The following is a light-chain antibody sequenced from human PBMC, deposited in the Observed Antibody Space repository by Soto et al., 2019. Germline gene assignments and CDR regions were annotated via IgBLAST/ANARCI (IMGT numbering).Light chain of an antibody. CDR2: WAS. CDR3: QQYYSTPFT. J-gene: IGKJ3*01. CDR1: QSVLYSSNNKNY. V-gene: IGKV4-1*01. Sequence: DIVMTQSPDSLAVSLGERATINCKSSQSVLYSSNNKNYLAWYQQKPGQPPKLLIDWASTRASGVPDRFSGSGSGTDFTLTISSLQAEDVAVYYCQQYYSTPFTFGPGTKVDIK.